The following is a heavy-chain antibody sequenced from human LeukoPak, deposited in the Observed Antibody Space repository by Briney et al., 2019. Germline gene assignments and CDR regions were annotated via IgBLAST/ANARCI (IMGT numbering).Heavy chain of an antibody. J-gene: IGHJ3*02. CDR1: GGSFSGYY. CDR3: ARGRDAFAI. V-gene: IGHV4-34*01. Sequence: SETLSRNCAVYGGSFSGYYWSWIRQPPGKGLEWIGEINHSGSTNYNPSLKSRITISVDTSKNQFSLKLRSVTAADTAVYYCARGRDAFAIWGQGTMVTVSS. CDR2: INHSGST.